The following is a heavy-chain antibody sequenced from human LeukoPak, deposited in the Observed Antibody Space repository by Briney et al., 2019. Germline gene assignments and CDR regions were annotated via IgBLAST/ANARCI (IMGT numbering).Heavy chain of an antibody. CDR2: INHSGST. Sequence: TASQTLSLTCTVSGGSISSGSYCWSWIRQPPGKGLEWIGEINHSGSTNYNPSLKSRVTISVDTSKNQFSLKLSSVTAADTAVYYCARRTNYGDYLNWFDPWGQGTLVTVSS. J-gene: IGHJ5*02. D-gene: IGHD4-17*01. CDR1: GGSISSGSYC. CDR3: ARRTNYGDYLNWFDP. V-gene: IGHV4-39*07.